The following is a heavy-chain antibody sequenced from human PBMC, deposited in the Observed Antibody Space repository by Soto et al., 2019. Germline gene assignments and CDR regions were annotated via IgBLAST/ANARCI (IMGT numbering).Heavy chain of an antibody. CDR3: ARSNTYYYDSSGYYPY. V-gene: IGHV4-59*01. D-gene: IGHD3-22*01. CDR2: IYYSGST. J-gene: IGHJ4*02. Sequence: SETLSLTCTVSGGSISSYYWSWIRQPPGKGLEWIGYIYYSGSTNYNPSLKSRVTISVDTSKNQFSLKLSSVTAADTAVYYCARSNTYYYDSSGYYPYWGQGTLVTAPQ. CDR1: GGSISSYY.